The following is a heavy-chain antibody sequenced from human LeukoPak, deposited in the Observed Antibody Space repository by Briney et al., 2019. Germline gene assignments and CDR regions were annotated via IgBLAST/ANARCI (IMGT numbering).Heavy chain of an antibody. V-gene: IGHV3-43*01. D-gene: IGHD6-6*01. CDR3: AKVGIAATYYYYMDV. J-gene: IGHJ6*03. Sequence: GGSLRLSCAASGFTFDDYTMHWVRHAPGRGLEWVSLISWDGGSTYYADSVKGRFTISRDNSKNSLYLQMNSLRTEDTALYYCAKVGIAATYYYYMDVWGKGTTVTVSS. CDR2: ISWDGGST. CDR1: GFTFDDYT.